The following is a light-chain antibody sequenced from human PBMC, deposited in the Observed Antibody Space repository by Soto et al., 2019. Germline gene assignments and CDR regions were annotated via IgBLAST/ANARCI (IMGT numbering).Light chain of an antibody. Sequence: QSVLTQPPSASATPGQRVTISCSGSSSNIGSNYVYWYQQLPGTAPKLLIYRNNQRPSGVPDRFPGSKSGTSASLAISGLRSEDEADYYCAAWDDSLSVVVFGGGTKLTVL. J-gene: IGLJ2*01. CDR1: SSNIGSNY. CDR2: RNN. CDR3: AAWDDSLSVVV. V-gene: IGLV1-47*01.